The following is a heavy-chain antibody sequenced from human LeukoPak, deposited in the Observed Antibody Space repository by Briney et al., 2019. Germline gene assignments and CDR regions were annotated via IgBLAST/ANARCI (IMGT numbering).Heavy chain of an antibody. D-gene: IGHD4-11*01. CDR1: GGSISSYY. CDR3: ASYDYSFGWFDP. Sequence: KPSETLSLTCTVSGGSISSYYWSWIRQPPGKGLEWIGYIYYSGSTNYNPSLKSRVTTSVDTSKNQFSLKLSSVTAADTAVYYCASYDYSFGWFDPWGQGTLVTVSS. J-gene: IGHJ5*02. V-gene: IGHV4-59*01. CDR2: IYYSGST.